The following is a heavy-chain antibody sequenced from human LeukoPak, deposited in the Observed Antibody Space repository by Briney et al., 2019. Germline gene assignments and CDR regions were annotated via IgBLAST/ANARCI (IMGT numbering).Heavy chain of an antibody. CDR2: IIPIFGTA. J-gene: IGHJ3*02. CDR1: GYTFTGYG. V-gene: IGHV1-69*13. Sequence: GASVKVSCKASGYTFTGYGISWVRQAPGQGLEWMGGIIPIFGTANYAQKFQGRVTITADESTSTAYMELSSLRSEDTAVYYCARDWNYAASAFDIWGQGTMVTVSS. D-gene: IGHD1-7*01. CDR3: ARDWNYAASAFDI.